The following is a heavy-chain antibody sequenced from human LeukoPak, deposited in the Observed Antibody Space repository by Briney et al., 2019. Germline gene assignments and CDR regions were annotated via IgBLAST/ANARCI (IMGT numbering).Heavy chain of an antibody. V-gene: IGHV4-30-4*01. J-gene: IGHJ4*02. Sequence: PSETLSLTCTVSGGSISSGDYYWSWIRQPPGKGLEWIGYLYYSGSTYYNPSLKSRVTISIDTSKNQFSLKLSSVTAADTAVYYCARDRGSGWSVDYWGQGTLVTVSS. D-gene: IGHD6-19*01. CDR2: LYYSGST. CDR1: GGSISSGDYY. CDR3: ARDRGSGWSVDY.